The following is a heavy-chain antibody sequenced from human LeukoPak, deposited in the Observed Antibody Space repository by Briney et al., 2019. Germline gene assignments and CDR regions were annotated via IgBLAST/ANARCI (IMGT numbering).Heavy chain of an antibody. CDR1: GGSISSYD. Sequence: SETLSLTCTVSGGSISSYDWSGIRQPAGKGLEGVGRIYTRGSTNYNPSLKSRVTISVDKSKNQFSLKLSSVTAADTAVYYCAREVYDSSAGHFDYWGQGTLVTVSS. V-gene: IGHV4-4*07. CDR3: AREVYDSSAGHFDY. J-gene: IGHJ4*02. D-gene: IGHD3-22*01. CDR2: IYTRGST.